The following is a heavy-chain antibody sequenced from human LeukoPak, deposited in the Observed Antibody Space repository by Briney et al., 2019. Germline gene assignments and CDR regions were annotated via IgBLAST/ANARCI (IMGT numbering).Heavy chain of an antibody. J-gene: IGHJ4*01. CDR2: IYSSGSA. D-gene: IGHD3-22*01. V-gene: IGHV4-59*08. Sequence: PSETLSLTCTVSGSSINNNFWTWIRQPPGKGLEWIGYIYSSGSANYNPSLKSRVIISGDTSKNQISLKLTFVTAADTAVYFCARHRDYYDTWGHGTLVTVSS. CDR3: ARHRDYYDT. CDR1: GSSINNNF.